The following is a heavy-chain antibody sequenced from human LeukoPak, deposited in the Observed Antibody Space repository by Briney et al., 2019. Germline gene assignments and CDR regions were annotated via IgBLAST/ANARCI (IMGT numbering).Heavy chain of an antibody. CDR1: GGSISSYY. V-gene: IGHV4-59*08. CDR2: IIYSGGT. D-gene: IGHD5-24*01. Sequence: SETLSLTCTVSGGSISSYYWSWNRQPPGKGLEWIGYIIYSGGTNYNPSLKSRVTISVDTSKNQFSLKLSSVTAAGTAVYFCARQPGGEMANALDYWGQGTLVTVSS. J-gene: IGHJ4*02. CDR3: ARQPGGEMANALDY.